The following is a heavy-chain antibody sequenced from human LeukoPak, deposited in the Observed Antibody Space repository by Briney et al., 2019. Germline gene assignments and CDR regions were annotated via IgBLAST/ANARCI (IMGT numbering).Heavy chain of an antibody. V-gene: IGHV3-30*02. CDR1: GVTFSSYG. CDR3: AREDSGRCIHAFHS. Sequence: GGSLRLSCAASGVTFSSYGMHWGRHAPGQGLEWVAFIQFDVSSEFYADSVKGRFTVSRDNSKDTVYLQMNNLRAEDTAVYYCAREDSGRCIHAFHSWGQGTTVTVSS. D-gene: IGHD6-13*01. CDR2: IQFDVSSE. J-gene: IGHJ3*02.